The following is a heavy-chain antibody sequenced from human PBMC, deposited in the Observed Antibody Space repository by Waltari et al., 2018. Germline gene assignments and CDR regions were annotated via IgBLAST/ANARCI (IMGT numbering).Heavy chain of an antibody. V-gene: IGHV3-7*04. D-gene: IGHD6-19*01. CDR3: ARVIAVAGRSNYYYYGMDV. CDR1: GFTFSSYW. CDR2: IKQDGSEK. J-gene: IGHJ6*02. Sequence: EVKLVESGGGLVQPGGSLRLSCAASGFTFSSYWMSWVRQAPGKGLEWVANIKQDGSEKYYVDSVKGRFTISRDNAKNSLYLQMNSLRAEDTAVYYCARVIAVAGRSNYYYYGMDVWGQGTTVTVSS.